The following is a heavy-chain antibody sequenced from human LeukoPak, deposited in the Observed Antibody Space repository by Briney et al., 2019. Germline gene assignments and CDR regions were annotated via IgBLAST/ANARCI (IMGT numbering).Heavy chain of an antibody. D-gene: IGHD2-21*01. J-gene: IGHJ3*02. Sequence: PSETLSLTCTVSGGSISSSSYYWGWIRQPPGKGLEGIGSIYYSGRTFYNPSLKSRVTISVDTSKNQFSLKLSSVTAADTAVYYCARRGFQGHAFDMWGQGTMVTVSS. CDR1: GGSISSSSYY. CDR3: ARRGFQGHAFDM. V-gene: IGHV4-39*01. CDR2: IYYSGRT.